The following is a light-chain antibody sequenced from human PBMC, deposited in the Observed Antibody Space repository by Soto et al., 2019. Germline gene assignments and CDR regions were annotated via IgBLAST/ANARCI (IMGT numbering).Light chain of an antibody. CDR1: QSISSW. J-gene: IGKJ1*01. CDR3: QQYNSYP. V-gene: IGKV1-5*01. Sequence: DIQMTQSPSTLSASAGDRVTITCRASQSISSWLAWYQQKPGKAPKLLIYDASSLESGVPSRFSGSGSGTEFTLTISSLQPDDFATYYCQQYNSYPFGQGTKVEIK. CDR2: DAS.